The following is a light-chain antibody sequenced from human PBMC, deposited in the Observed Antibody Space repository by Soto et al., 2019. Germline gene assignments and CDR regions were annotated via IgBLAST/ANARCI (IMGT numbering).Light chain of an antibody. CDR3: QQYGSAPST. V-gene: IGKV3-20*01. Sequence: EIVLTQSPGTLYLSPGDRATLSCRASQSVGSNYLAWYQQKPGQAPRLLIYGASNRATGIPDTFSGSGSGTDFTLTISRLEPEDFAVYYCQQYGSAPSTFGGGTKVEIK. CDR2: GAS. J-gene: IGKJ4*01. CDR1: QSVGSNY.